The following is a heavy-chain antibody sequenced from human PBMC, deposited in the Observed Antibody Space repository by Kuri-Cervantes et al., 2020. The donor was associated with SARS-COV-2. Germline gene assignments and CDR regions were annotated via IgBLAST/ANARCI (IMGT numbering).Heavy chain of an antibody. CDR1: GFSFSAYG. V-gene: IGHV3-30*03. J-gene: IGHJ4*02. CDR2: IEYDGSSK. D-gene: IGHD1-20*01. CDR3: ARGNNWNVYDPTYFDY. Sequence: GGSLRLSCAASGFSFSAYGMYWVRQAPGKGLEWVAFIEYDGSSKYYADSVTGRFTVSRDNSKNTLFLHMDSLRGEDTAVYYCARGNNWNVYDPTYFDYWGQGTLVTVSS.